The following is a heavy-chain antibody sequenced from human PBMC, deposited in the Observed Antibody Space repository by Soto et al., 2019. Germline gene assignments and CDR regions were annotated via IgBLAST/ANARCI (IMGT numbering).Heavy chain of an antibody. V-gene: IGHV1-69*13. J-gene: IGHJ4*02. CDR3: ATELGENPASPFDA. D-gene: IGHD3-10*01. CDR1: GGTCSSET. CDR2: IIPLFGTA. Sequence: GASVKVSCKASGGTCSSETLGGVRQAPGQGLEWVGGIIPLFGTASYAQKFQGRVTITADESTSTVYMELSSLRSDDTAVYFCATELGENPASPFDAWGQGTLVTVSS.